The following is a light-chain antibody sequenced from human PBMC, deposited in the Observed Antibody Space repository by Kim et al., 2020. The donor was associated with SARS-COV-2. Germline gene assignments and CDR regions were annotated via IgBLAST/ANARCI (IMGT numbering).Light chain of an antibody. CDR3: QQRSNWPLLT. Sequence: EIVLTQSPATLSLSPGERATLSCRASQSVSRYLAWYQQKPGQAPRLLIYDVSNRATDIPARFSGSGSGTDFTLTISSLEPEDFAIYYCQQRSNWPLLTFGGGTKVDIK. J-gene: IGKJ4*01. CDR2: DVS. V-gene: IGKV3-11*01. CDR1: QSVSRY.